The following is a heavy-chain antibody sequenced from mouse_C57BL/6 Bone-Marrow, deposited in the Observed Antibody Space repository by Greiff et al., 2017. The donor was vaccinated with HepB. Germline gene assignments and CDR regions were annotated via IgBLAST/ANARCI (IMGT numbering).Heavy chain of an antibody. CDR1: GFNIKDDY. V-gene: IGHV14-4*01. Sequence: EVKLVESGAELVRPGASVKLSCTASGFNIKDDYMHWVKQSPEQGLEWIGWIDPENGDTEYASKFQGKATITADTSSNTAYLQLSSLTSEDTAVYYCTTFYDGYYDYWGQGTTLTVSS. D-gene: IGHD2-3*01. CDR3: TTFYDGYYDY. J-gene: IGHJ2*01. CDR2: IDPENGDT.